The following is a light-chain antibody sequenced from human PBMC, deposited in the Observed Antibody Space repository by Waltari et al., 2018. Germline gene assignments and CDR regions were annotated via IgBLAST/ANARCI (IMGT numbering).Light chain of an antibody. Sequence: DIQLTQSPSFLSASVGDRVTITCRASQGISSYLAWYQQKPGKAPKLLIYAASTLQSGVPSRFSGSGSGTEFTLTISSLQPDDFATYHCQQYKSPPWTFGQGTKVEIK. CDR1: QGISSY. CDR3: QQYKSPPWT. V-gene: IGKV1-9*01. CDR2: AAS. J-gene: IGKJ1*01.